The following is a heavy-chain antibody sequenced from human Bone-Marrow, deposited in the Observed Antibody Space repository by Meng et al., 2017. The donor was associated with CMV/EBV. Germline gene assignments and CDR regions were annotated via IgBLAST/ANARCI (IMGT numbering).Heavy chain of an antibody. Sequence: SVKVSCKASGGTFSSYAISWVRQAPGQGLEWMGGIIPIFGTANYAQKFQGRVTITTDESTSTAYMELSSLRSEDTAVYYCARDRNWNYLDYYGMDVCGQGTTVTVSS. CDR2: IIPIFGTA. D-gene: IGHD1-7*01. CDR3: ARDRNWNYLDYYGMDV. V-gene: IGHV1-69*05. J-gene: IGHJ6*02. CDR1: GGTFSSYA.